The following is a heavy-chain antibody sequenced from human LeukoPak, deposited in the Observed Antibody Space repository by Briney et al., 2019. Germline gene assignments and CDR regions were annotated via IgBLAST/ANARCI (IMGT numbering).Heavy chain of an antibody. D-gene: IGHD4-17*01. Sequence: ASVTVSCKTSGYTFTDYEIHWVRQAPGHGLEWMGWMNPNSGKTNYAQKLQGRVTFSRNTSLSVAYMELSGLRSEDAAVYFCARGDFGETNTAFDIWGQGTMVAVSS. CDR2: MNPNSGKT. J-gene: IGHJ3*02. V-gene: IGHV1-8*03. CDR3: ARGDFGETNTAFDI. CDR1: GYTFTDYE.